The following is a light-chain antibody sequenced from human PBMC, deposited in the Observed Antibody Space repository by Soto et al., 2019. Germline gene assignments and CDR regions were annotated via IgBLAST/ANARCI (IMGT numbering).Light chain of an antibody. CDR2: DVN. J-gene: IGLJ1*01. Sequence: QSALTQPRSVSGSPGQSVTISCTGTSSDVGRYDYVSWYQQHPGKAPKVIIYDVNERPSGVPHRFSGSKSGNTASLTISGLQAEDETDYYCCSSAGSSTPYVFGTGTKLTVL. V-gene: IGLV2-11*01. CDR3: CSSAGSSTPYV. CDR1: SSDVGRYDY.